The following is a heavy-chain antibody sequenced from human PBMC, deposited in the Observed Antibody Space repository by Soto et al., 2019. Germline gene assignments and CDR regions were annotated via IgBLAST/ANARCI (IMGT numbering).Heavy chain of an antibody. CDR1: GFTFSSYV. CDR3: ARQTSEAYFYY. Sequence: QVQLVESGGGVVQPGRSLRLSCAASGFTFSSYVMHWVRQAPGKGLEWVAVMSYDGSNEYYADSVKGRFTIFRDNSKNTLYLQMNSLRAEDTAVYYCARQTSEAYFYYWGQGTLVTVSS. J-gene: IGHJ4*02. CDR2: MSYDGSNE. V-gene: IGHV3-30-3*01.